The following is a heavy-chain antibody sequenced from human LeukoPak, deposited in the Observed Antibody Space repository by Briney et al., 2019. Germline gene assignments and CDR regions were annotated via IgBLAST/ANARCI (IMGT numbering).Heavy chain of an antibody. J-gene: IGHJ6*03. Sequence: ASETLSLTCSVSDDSITMYYWTWIRQPPGKGLEWIGYVDHTGSTNFNPSLNGRVSISRDTTNNLFSLRLRSVTAADTAVYFCARGRVSSSTWYSTYYYYFYMDVWGKGTTVTVSS. CDR3: ARGRVSSSTWYSTYYYYFYMDV. CDR2: VDHTGST. D-gene: IGHD1-1*01. V-gene: IGHV4-59*01. CDR1: DDSITMYY.